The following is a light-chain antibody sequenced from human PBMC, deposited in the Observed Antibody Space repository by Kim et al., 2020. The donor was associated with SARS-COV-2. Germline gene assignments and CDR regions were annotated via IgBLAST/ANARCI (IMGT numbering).Light chain of an antibody. CDR3: QQYANSPST. CDR2: GAY. Sequence: CRGEKGPPSCGASESVTGTVLAWYQHKHGQAPRVPTYGAYSGATGISDRGSGSGAGTDFTLTIRRLEPEEFAVYYCQQYANSPSTFGQGTRREIK. CDR1: ESVTGTV. V-gene: IGKV3-20*01. J-gene: IGKJ5*01.